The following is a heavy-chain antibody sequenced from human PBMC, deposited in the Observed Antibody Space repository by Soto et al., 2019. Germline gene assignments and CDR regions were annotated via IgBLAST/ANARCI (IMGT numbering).Heavy chain of an antibody. J-gene: IGHJ5*02. CDR1: GITVSTNY. CDR2: IYGGSST. CDR3: ADVLSGP. V-gene: IGHV3-66*01. D-gene: IGHD3-10*01. Sequence: GGSLRLSCAASGITVSTNYMSWVRQAPGKGLEWVSVIYGGSSTSYADSVKGRFTISRDNSMTTLYLQMNSLRAEDTAVYYCADVLSGPWGQGTLVTVSS.